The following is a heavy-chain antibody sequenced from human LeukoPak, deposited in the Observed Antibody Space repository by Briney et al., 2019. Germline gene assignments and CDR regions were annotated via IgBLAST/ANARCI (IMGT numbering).Heavy chain of an antibody. CDR2: LTYSGGST. D-gene: IGHD3-22*01. V-gene: IGHV3-23*01. CDR1: GFTFSSYG. CDR3: AKAREDTYYYDSSGYYFATPLDY. J-gene: IGHJ4*02. Sequence: PGGSLRLSCVASGFTFSSYGLSWVRQAPGMGLEWVSALTYSGGSTYYAASVKGRFTISRDNSKNTLYLQMNSLRAEDTAVYYCAKAREDTYYYDSSGYYFATPLDYWGQGTLVTVSS.